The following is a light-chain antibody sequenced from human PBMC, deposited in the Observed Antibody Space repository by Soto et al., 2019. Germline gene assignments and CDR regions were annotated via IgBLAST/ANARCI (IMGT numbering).Light chain of an antibody. V-gene: IGKV3-20*01. CDR1: QSVSSSY. CDR3: QQYGRT. J-gene: IGKJ1*01. CDR2: GAS. Sequence: EIVLTQSPGTLSLSPGERATLSCRASQSVSSSYLAWYQQKPGQAPRLLIYGASSRATGIPDRFSGSGSGTHFTLTISRLETEDFAVYYCQQYGRTFGQGTKVEIK.